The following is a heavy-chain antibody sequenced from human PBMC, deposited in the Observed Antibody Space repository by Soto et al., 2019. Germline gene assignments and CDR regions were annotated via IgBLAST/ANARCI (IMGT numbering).Heavy chain of an antibody. CDR2: IYSGGST. Sequence: GGSLRLSCAASGFTVSSNYMSWVRQAPGKGLEWVSVIYSGGSTYYADSVKGRFTIPRDNSKNTPYLQMNSLRAEDTAVYYCARAPSPRDAFDIWGQGTMVTVSS. V-gene: IGHV3-53*01. CDR3: ARAPSPRDAFDI. CDR1: GFTVSSNY. J-gene: IGHJ3*02.